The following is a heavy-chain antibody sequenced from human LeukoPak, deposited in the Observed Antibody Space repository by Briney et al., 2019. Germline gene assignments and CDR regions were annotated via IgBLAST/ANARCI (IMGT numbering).Heavy chain of an antibody. CDR2: INSDGNTT. J-gene: IGHJ4*02. CDR3: ARDGGSLHFDY. Sequence: GGSLRLSCAASGFTFSSYGMHWVRQAPGKGLVWVSRINSDGNTTSYADSVKGRFTISRDNAKNTLYLQMNSLRAEDTAVYYCARDGGSLHFDYWGQGTLVTVSS. CDR1: GFTFSSYG. D-gene: IGHD1-26*01. V-gene: IGHV3-74*01.